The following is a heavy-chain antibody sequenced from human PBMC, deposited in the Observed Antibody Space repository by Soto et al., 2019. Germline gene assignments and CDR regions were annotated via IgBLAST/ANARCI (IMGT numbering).Heavy chain of an antibody. CDR2: IKEDGSGK. J-gene: IGHJ6*02. Sequence: EVPLVGSGGGLVQPGGSLTLSCEASGFSLSTYWMQWVRQAPGNGLEWVANIKEDGSGKYYVDSVKGRFTISRDNAKNAGDRQMNSLRAEDTAMYYCARGTPYCTTTSCSPSYYYGMEGWGQGTTGTVSS. CDR3: ARGTPYCTTTSCSPSYYYGMEG. V-gene: IGHV3-7*03. D-gene: IGHD2-2*01. CDR1: GFSLSTYW.